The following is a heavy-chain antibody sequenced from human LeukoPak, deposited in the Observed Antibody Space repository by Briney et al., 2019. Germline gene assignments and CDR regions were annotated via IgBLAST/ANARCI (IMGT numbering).Heavy chain of an antibody. Sequence: PSETLSLTCTVSGGSISSSSYYWGWIRQPPGKGLEWIGSIYYSGSTYYNPSLKSRVTISVDTSKNQFSLKLSSVTAADTAVYYCARHTRRLGKVVPAAIGYYMDVWGKGTTVTVSS. CDR3: ARHTRRLGKVVPAAIGYYMDV. V-gene: IGHV4-39*01. J-gene: IGHJ6*03. D-gene: IGHD2-2*01. CDR1: GGSISSSSYY. CDR2: IYYSGST.